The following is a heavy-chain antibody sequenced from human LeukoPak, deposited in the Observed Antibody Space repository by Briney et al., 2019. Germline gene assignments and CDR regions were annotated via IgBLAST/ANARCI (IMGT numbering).Heavy chain of an antibody. Sequence: GASVKVSCKASGYTFTSYGISWVRQAPGQGLEWMGWISAYNGNTNYAQKLQGRVTMTTDTSTSTAYMELRSLRSDDTAVYYCASRGPGFYGGYGTPFFDYWGQGTLVTVSS. CDR3: ASRGPGFYGGYGTPFFDY. V-gene: IGHV1-18*01. J-gene: IGHJ4*02. CDR2: ISAYNGNT. D-gene: IGHD4-17*01. CDR1: GYTFTSYG.